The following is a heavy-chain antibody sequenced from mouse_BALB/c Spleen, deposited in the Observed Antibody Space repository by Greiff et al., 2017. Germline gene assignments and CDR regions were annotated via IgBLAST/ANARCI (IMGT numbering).Heavy chain of an antibody. J-gene: IGHJ1*01. CDR1: GFSLTSYG. D-gene: IGHD1-1*01. Sequence: VQLQQSGPGLVQPSQSLSITCTVSGFSLTSYGVHWVRQSPGKGLEWLGVIWSGGSTDYNAAFISRLSISKDNSKSQVFFKMNSLQANDTAIYYCARNPVTTVVAYYWYFDVWGAGTTVTVSS. V-gene: IGHV2-2*02. CDR2: IWSGGST. CDR3: ARNPVTTVVAYYWYFDV.